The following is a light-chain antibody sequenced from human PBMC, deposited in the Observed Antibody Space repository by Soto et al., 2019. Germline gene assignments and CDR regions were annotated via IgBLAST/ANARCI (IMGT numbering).Light chain of an antibody. Sequence: EIVLTQSPGTLSLSPGARATLSCRASQSVNSYSAWYQQKPGQAPRLLIYDASNRATGIPARFSGSGSGTDFTLTISSLEPEDFAVYYCQQRSNWPPITFGQGTRLEIK. CDR2: DAS. CDR1: QSVNSY. J-gene: IGKJ5*01. CDR3: QQRSNWPPIT. V-gene: IGKV3-11*01.